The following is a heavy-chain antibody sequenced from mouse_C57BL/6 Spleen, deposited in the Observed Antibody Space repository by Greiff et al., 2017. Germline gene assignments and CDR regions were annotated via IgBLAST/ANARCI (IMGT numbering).Heavy chain of an antibody. CDR2: IDPSDSET. Sequence: QVQLQQPGAELVRPGSSVKLSCKASGYTFTSYWMHWVKQRPIQGLEWIGNIDPSDSETHYNQKFKDKATLTVDKSSSTADMQLSSLTSEDSAVYYCAREIYYGSSYYFDYWGQGTTLTVSS. CDR1: GYTFTSYW. J-gene: IGHJ2*01. CDR3: AREIYYGSSYYFDY. V-gene: IGHV1-52*01. D-gene: IGHD1-1*01.